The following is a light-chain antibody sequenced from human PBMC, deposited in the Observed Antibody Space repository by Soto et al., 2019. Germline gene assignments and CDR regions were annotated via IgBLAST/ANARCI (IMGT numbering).Light chain of an antibody. Sequence: QLVLTQPPSASATPGQTVTISCSGRYSNIGSNFVSWYQRLPGTAPKLLIYSINQRPSGAPDRFSGSKSGTSASLTISGLQSEDEADYFCSSWDDSLDGPVFGGGTKLTVL. CDR3: SSWDDSLDGPV. CDR1: YSNIGSNF. V-gene: IGLV1-44*01. CDR2: SIN. J-gene: IGLJ3*02.